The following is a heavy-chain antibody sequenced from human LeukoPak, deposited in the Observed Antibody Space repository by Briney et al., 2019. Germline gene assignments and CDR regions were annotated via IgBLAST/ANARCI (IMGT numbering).Heavy chain of an antibody. J-gene: IGHJ4*02. V-gene: IGHV3-23*01. CDR3: AKDRRFLEWLLSGLPTYYFDY. CDR2: ISGSGGST. CDR1: GITFSRYW. D-gene: IGHD3-3*01. Sequence: GSLRLSCVDSGITFSRYWMSWVRQAPGKGLEWVSAISGSGGSTYYADSVKGRFTISRDNSKNTLYLQMNSLRAEDTAVYYCAKDRRFLEWLLSGLPTYYFDYWGQGTLVTVSS.